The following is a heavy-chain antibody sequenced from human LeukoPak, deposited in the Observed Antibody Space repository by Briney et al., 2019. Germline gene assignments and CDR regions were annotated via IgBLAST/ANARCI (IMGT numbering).Heavy chain of an antibody. V-gene: IGHV1-18*01. CDR1: GYTFTSYG. CDR2: ISAYNGNT. J-gene: IGHJ4*02. CDR3: ARAAPRSIFGVVIARHFDY. D-gene: IGHD3-3*01. Sequence: ASVKVSCKASGYTFTSYGISWVRQAPGQGLEWMGWISAYNGNTNYAQKLQGRVTMTRNTSISTAYMELSSLRSEDTAVYYCARAAPRSIFGVVIARHFDYWGQGTLVTVSS.